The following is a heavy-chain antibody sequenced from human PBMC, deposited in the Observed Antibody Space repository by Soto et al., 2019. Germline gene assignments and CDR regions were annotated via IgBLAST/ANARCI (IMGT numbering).Heavy chain of an antibody. CDR2: IYYSGTT. Sequence: QVQLQESGPGLVKPSQPLSLTCTVSGCSISSGDYYWSWIRQPPVTCLEWIGYIYYSGTTYFNPSLRRRVTIYVDTSQNQFSLKLISVKAPDTAVYYCASTSYVYTFYDDWGDGALVTVS. CDR1: GCSISSGDYY. D-gene: IGHD2-2*01. V-gene: IGHV4-30-4*01. CDR3: ASTSYVYTFYDD. J-gene: IGHJ4*01.